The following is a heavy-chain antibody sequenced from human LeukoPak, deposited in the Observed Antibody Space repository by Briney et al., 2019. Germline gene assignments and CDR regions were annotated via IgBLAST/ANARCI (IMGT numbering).Heavy chain of an antibody. J-gene: IGHJ4*02. CDR2: MNPNSGNT. CDR3: ARGSSPGSGYDFIIFDY. CDR1: GYTFTSYD. D-gene: IGHD5-12*01. Sequence: GASVKVSCTASGYTFTSYDINWVRQATGQGLEWMGWMNPNSGNTGYAQKFQGRVTMTRNTSISTAYMELSSLRSEDTAVYYCARGSSPGSGYDFIIFDYWGQGTLVTVSS. V-gene: IGHV1-8*01.